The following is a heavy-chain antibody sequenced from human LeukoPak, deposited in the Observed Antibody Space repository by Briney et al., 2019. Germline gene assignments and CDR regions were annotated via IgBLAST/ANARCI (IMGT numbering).Heavy chain of an antibody. CDR3: ARDRYCSGGSCYSFTSNGWFDP. V-gene: IGHV1-18*01. J-gene: IGHJ5*02. Sequence: ASVKVSCKASGYTFSSYDINWVRQAPGQGLEWMGWISAYNGNTNYAQKLQGRVTMTTDTSTSTAYMELRSLRSDDTAVYYCARDRYCSGGSCYSFTSNGWFDPWGQGTLVTVSS. CDR1: GYTFSSYD. CDR2: ISAYNGNT. D-gene: IGHD2-15*01.